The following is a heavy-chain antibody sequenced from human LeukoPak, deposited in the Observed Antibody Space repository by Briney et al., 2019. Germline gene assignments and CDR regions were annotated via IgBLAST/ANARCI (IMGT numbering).Heavy chain of an antibody. CDR2: IYYSGST. V-gene: IGHV4-39*07. CDR1: GGSISSSSYY. D-gene: IGHD5-18*01. Sequence: PSETLSLTCTVSGGSISSSSYYWGWIRQPPGKGLEWIGSIYYSGSTYYNPSLKSRVTISVDTSKNQFSLKLSSVTAADTAVYYCARVIVPEQLWPSGWFDPWGQGTLVTVSS. CDR3: ARVIVPEQLWPSGWFDP. J-gene: IGHJ5*02.